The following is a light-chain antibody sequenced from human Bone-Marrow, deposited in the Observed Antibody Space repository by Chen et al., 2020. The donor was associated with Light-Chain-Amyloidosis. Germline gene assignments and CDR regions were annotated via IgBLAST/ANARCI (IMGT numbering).Light chain of an antibody. J-gene: IGLJ2*01. CDR1: DLPTKY. V-gene: IGLV3-25*03. Sequence: SYELTQPPSVSVPPGQPSRITCSGDDLPTKYAYWYQHKPGQSPVLVINRDTEKPSGISERFSGSSSGKTATLTSSGVQAEDEADYHSQSADSRGTYELIFGGGTKLSVL. CDR3: QSADSRGTYELI. CDR2: RDT.